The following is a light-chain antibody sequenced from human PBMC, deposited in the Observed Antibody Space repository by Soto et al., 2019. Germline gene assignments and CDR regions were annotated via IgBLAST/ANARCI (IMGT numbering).Light chain of an antibody. CDR1: QSVSSSY. J-gene: IGKJ5*01. V-gene: IGKV3-20*01. Sequence: EIVLTQSPGTLSLSPGERATLSCRASQSVSSSYLAWYQQKPGQAPRLLIYGASSRATGIPDRFSCSGSGTDCTLTISRLEPGDFAGYYCQQYGRLPGTFGQGTRLESK. CDR2: GAS. CDR3: QQYGRLPGT.